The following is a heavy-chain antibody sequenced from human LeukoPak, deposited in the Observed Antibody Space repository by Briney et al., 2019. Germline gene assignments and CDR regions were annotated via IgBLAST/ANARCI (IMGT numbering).Heavy chain of an antibody. CDR1: GYTFTDHY. CDR2: INPNSGGT. J-gene: IGHJ4*02. D-gene: IGHD2-15*01. V-gene: IGHV1-2*02. Sequence: VASVKVSCKASGYTFTDHYIHWVRQAPGQGLAWMGWINPNSGGTNYAQKFQGRVTMTRDTSISTAYMELSRLRSDDSAVYYCARVDIVVVVAAFDYWGQGTLVTVSS. CDR3: ARVDIVVVVAAFDY.